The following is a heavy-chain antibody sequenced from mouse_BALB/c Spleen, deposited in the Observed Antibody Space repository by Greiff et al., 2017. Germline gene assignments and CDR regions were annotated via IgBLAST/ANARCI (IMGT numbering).Heavy chain of an antibody. V-gene: IGHV6-6*02. CDR1: GFTFSNYW. D-gene: IGHD1-1*01. CDR2: IRLKSNNYAT. Sequence: EVKLMESGGGLVQPGGSMKLSCVASGFTFSNYWMNWVRQSSEKGLEWVAEIRLKSNNYATHYAESVKGRFTISRDDSKSSVYLQMNNLRAEDTGIYYCTRRYGSRYWYFDVWGAGTTVTVSS. CDR3: TRRYGSRYWYFDV. J-gene: IGHJ1*01.